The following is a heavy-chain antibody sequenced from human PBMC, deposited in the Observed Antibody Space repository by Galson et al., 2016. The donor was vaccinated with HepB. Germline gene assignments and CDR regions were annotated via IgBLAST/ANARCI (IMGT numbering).Heavy chain of an antibody. J-gene: IGHJ5*02. V-gene: IGHV3-11*06. CDR2: ISSSSGHT. Sequence: SLRLSCAASGLTFSDFYMSWIRQAPGKGLEWVSYISSSSGHTNYADSVKGRFTISRGNANNSLYLQMNSLRVEDTAVYYCARVDYGSGWREGWFDPWGQGTLVTVSS. D-gene: IGHD6-19*01. CDR3: ARVDYGSGWREGWFDP. CDR1: GLTFSDFY.